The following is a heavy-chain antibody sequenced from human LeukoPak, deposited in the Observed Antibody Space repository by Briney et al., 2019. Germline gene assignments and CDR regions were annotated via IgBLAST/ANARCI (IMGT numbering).Heavy chain of an antibody. D-gene: IGHD2-15*01. V-gene: IGHV3-21*01. CDR3: AREKYCSGGSCYFNAFDI. CDR2: ISSSSSYI. J-gene: IGHJ3*02. CDR1: GFTFSSYS. Sequence: KAGGSLRLSCAASGFTFSSYSMNWVRQAPGKGLEWVSSISSSSSYIYYADSVKGRFTISRDNAKNSLYLQMNSLRAEDTAAYYCAREKYCSGGSCYFNAFDIWGQGTMVTVSS.